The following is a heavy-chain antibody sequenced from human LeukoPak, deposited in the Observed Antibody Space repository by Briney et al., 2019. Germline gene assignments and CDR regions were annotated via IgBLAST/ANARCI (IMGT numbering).Heavy chain of an antibody. CDR1: GGTFSSYA. V-gene: IGHV1-69*04. CDR2: IIPIFGIA. Sequence: ASVKVSCKASGGTFSSYAISWVRPAPGQGLEWMGRIIPIFGIANYAQKFQGRVTITADKFTSTAYMELSSLRSEDTAVYYCARDGPSYYDSSGYEYYFDYWGQGTLVTVSS. D-gene: IGHD3-22*01. J-gene: IGHJ4*02. CDR3: ARDGPSYYDSSGYEYYFDY.